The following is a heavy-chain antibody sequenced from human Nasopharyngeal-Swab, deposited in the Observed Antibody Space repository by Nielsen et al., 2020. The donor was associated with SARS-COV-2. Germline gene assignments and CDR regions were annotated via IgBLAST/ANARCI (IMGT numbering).Heavy chain of an antibody. D-gene: IGHD3-3*01. CDR2: IYHSGST. J-gene: IGHJ4*02. V-gene: IGHV4-4*02. CDR3: ASLGGSIFVGGFNYFDY. Sequence: VRQAPGKGLEWIGEIYHSGSTNYNPSLKSRVTISVDKSKNQFSLKLSSVTAADTAVYYCASLGGSIFVGGFNYFDYWGQGTLVTVSS.